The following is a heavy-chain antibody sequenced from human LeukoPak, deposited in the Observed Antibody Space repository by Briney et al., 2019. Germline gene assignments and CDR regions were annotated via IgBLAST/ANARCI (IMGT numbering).Heavy chain of an antibody. CDR2: VHFSGST. CDR3: ARGYNSGWNHFDS. J-gene: IGHJ4*02. Sequence: SETLSLTCTVSGCSISCSSHYWGWIRQPPGQGLEWIGSVHFSGSTYDNPSLQSRATISVDTSKNQFSLKVTSVTAADTAVYYCARGYNSGWNHFDSWGQGTLVTVSS. V-gene: IGHV4-39*01. D-gene: IGHD6-19*01. CDR1: GCSISCSSHY.